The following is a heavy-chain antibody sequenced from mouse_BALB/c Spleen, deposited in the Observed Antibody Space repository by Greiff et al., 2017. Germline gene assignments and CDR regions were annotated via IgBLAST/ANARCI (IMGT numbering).Heavy chain of an antibody. V-gene: IGHV6-6*02. CDR1: GFTFSNYW. D-gene: IGHD2-1*01. CDR3: TRNSDY. Sequence: EVKLQESGGGLVQPGGSMKLSCVASGFTFSNYWMNWVRQSPEKGLEWVAEIRLKSNNYATPYAESVKGRFTISRAESKSSVYLQMNNLRAEDTGNYYCTRNSDYWGQGTTLTVSS. J-gene: IGHJ2*01. CDR2: IRLKSNNYAT.